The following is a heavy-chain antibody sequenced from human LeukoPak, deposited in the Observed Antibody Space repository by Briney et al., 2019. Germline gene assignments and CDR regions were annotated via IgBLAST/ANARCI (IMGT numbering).Heavy chain of an antibody. J-gene: IGHJ4*02. Sequence: SETLSLTCTVSGGSISSSYSYWGWIRQPPGMGLEWIGSIYYTGNTYYNASLKSQVSISIDTSENQFSLKLTSVTAADTAVYYCARQTGSGLFILPGGQGTLVTVSS. CDR3: ARQTGSGLFILP. D-gene: IGHD3/OR15-3a*01. CDR1: GGSISSSYSY. V-gene: IGHV4-39*01. CDR2: IYYTGNT.